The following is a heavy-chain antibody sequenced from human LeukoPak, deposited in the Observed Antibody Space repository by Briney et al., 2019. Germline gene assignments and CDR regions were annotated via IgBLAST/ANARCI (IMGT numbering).Heavy chain of an antibody. CDR3: VRGYDTNAFDI. J-gene: IGHJ3*02. CDR1: GYPFTDFY. Sequence: ASVKVSCKASGYPFTDFYIHWVRQAPGQGLEWIGWINPNSGGTNYAQKFQGRVTMTRDTSISTAYMDLSRLRSDDTAVYYCVRGYDTNAFDIWGQGTIVTVSS. D-gene: IGHD3-22*01. CDR2: INPNSGGT. V-gene: IGHV1-2*02.